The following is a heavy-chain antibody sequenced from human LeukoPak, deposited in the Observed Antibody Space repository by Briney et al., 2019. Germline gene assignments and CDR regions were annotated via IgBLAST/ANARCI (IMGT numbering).Heavy chain of an antibody. CDR3: AKDRGLDCSGGSCYSYYFDY. V-gene: IGHV3-21*01. CDR2: ISSSSSYI. CDR1: GFTFSSYA. J-gene: IGHJ4*02. Sequence: GGSLRLSCAASGFTFSSYAMSWVRQAPGKGLEWVSSISSSSSYIYYADSVKGRFTVSRDNAKNSLYLQMNSLRAEDTAVYYCAKDRGLDCSGGSCYSYYFDYWGQGTLVTVSS. D-gene: IGHD2-15*01.